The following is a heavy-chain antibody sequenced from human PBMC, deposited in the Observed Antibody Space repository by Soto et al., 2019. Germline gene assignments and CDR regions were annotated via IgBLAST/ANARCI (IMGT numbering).Heavy chain of an antibody. CDR2: LIHGGST. CDR1: NSSLGAFH. J-gene: IGHJ3*01. CDR3: ARSPLSYDYVRQTWREVGDSFDV. V-gene: IGHV4-34*02. D-gene: IGHD3-10*02. Sequence: QVHLEQWGAGLLKPSETLSLTCAIYNSSLGAFHWTWIRQPPGKGLEWIGELIHGGSTNYNPSLKSRVTFCLDTSKSQFSLHVMSVTAADTAVYYCARSPLSYDYVRQTWREVGDSFDVWGRGTSVTVSS.